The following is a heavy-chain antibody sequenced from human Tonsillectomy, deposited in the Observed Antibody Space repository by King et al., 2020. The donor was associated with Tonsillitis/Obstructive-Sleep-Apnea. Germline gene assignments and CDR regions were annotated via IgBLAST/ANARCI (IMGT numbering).Heavy chain of an antibody. CDR3: TTGYGDY. V-gene: IGHV3-73*01. J-gene: IGHJ4*02. Sequence: VQLVESGGGLVQPGGSLKLSCAASGFTFSDSTIHWVRQASGKGLEWVGRIRSKANSYATVYAASVKGRFTISRDDSKNTAYLQMNSLKTEDTAVYHCTTGYGDYWGQGTLVTVSS. CDR2: IRSKANSYAT. D-gene: IGHD5-12*01. CDR1: GFTFSDST.